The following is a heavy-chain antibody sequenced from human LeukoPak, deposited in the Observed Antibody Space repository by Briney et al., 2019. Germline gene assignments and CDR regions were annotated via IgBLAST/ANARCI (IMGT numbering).Heavy chain of an antibody. Sequence: SVKVSCKASGGTFSSYAISWVRQAPGQGLEWMGRIIPIFGTANYAQKFQGRVTITTDESTSTAYMELSSLRSEDTAVYYCARTSPPECDFWSGYGRTSAFDIWGQGTMVTVSS. CDR3: ARTSPPECDFWSGYGRTSAFDI. V-gene: IGHV1-69*05. CDR1: GGTFSSYA. D-gene: IGHD3-3*01. J-gene: IGHJ3*02. CDR2: IIPIFGTA.